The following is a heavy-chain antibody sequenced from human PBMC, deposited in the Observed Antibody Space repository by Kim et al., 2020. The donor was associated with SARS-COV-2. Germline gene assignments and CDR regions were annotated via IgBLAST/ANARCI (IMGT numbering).Heavy chain of an antibody. D-gene: IGHD1-1*01. CDR1: SGSFSGYF. CDR2: IDHSGNT. J-gene: IGHJ5*02. V-gene: IGHV4-34*01. CDR3: ARGRGTAWFDP. Sequence: SETLSLTCAVYSGSFSGYFWNWNWIRQAPEKGLEWIGEIDHSGNTHYNPSLRSRLTISLDTSGNQVSLNLSSVTAAHTAVYYCARGRGTAWFDPWGPGTL.